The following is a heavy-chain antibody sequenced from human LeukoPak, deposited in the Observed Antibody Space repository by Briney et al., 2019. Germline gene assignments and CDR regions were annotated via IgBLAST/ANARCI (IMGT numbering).Heavy chain of an antibody. D-gene: IGHD3-22*01. CDR1: GGSISSSN. CDR3: AREGSSGYYPY. V-gene: IGHV3-30*03. CDR2: ISYDGSEK. Sequence: PSGTLSLTCAVSGGSISSSNWWSWVRQAPGKGLEWVAVISYDGSEKHYADPVKGRFTISRDNSKNTLYLQMNGLRAEDTAVYYCAREGSSGYYPYWGQGILVTVSS. J-gene: IGHJ4*02.